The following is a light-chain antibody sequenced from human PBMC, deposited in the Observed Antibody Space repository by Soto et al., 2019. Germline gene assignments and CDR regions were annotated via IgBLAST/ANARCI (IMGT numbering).Light chain of an antibody. CDR1: QGISSY. CDR2: AAS. Sequence: AILMTKWPSSLAASTRDRVTITCRASQGISSYLAWYPQKPGKAPKLLIYAASTLQSGVPSRFSGSGSGTDFTLTISCLQSEDFATYYCQQYYSYPFTFGPGTKVDIK. V-gene: IGKV1-8*01. J-gene: IGKJ3*01. CDR3: QQYYSYPFT.